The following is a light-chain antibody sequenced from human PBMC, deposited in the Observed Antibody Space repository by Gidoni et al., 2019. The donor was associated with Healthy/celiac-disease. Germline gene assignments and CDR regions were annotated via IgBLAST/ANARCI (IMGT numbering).Light chain of an antibody. CDR1: QSISSY. Sequence: DIQMTQSPSSLSVSVGDRVTITCRASQSISSYLNWYQQKPGKAPKLLIYAASSLQSGVPSRFSCSGSGTDFTLTISSLQPEDFATYYCQQSYSTPITFGQGTRLEIK. J-gene: IGKJ5*01. CDR3: QQSYSTPIT. CDR2: AAS. V-gene: IGKV1-39*01.